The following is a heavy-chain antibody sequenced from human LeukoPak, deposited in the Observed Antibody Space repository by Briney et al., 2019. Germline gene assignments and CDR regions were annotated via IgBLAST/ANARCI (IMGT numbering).Heavy chain of an antibody. CDR2: SNPSGDA. CDR1: GGSFSGYY. D-gene: IGHD5-24*01. J-gene: IGHJ4*02. V-gene: IGHV4-34*01. Sequence: SETLSLTCAVYGGSFSGYYWSRVRQPPGKGLEWIGESNPSGDASYNPSLKSRVIISLDTSKNQFSLKLSSVTAADTAVYFCARGLIDGYNSHSLDYWGQGTLVTVSS. CDR3: ARGLIDGYNSHSLDY.